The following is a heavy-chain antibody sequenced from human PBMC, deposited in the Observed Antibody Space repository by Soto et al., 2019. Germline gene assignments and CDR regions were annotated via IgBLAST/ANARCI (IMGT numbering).Heavy chain of an antibody. D-gene: IGHD2-2*02. V-gene: IGHV1-18*01. CDR3: ARVKVPAAILGAFDL. CDR2: INPLKGDT. J-gene: IGHJ3*01. Sequence: ASVKVSCKASGYTFSTYGITWVRQAPGQGLDWMGWINPLKGDTKSAANFQDRVTMTTDTSTRTAYMELRSLRSDDTAVYYCARVKVPAAILGAFDLWGQGPLMTV. CDR1: GYTFSTYG.